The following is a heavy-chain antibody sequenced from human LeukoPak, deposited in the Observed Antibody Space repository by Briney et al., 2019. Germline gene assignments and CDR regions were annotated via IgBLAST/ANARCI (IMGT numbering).Heavy chain of an antibody. CDR3: ATDPNYYGSESLDY. CDR2: VDPEDGET. D-gene: IGHD3-10*01. V-gene: IGHV1-24*01. CDR1: GYTLTELS. Sequence: ASVKVSCKVSGYTLTELSMHWVRQAPGKGLEWMGSVDPEDGETIYAQKFQGRVTMTEDTSTDTVYMELSSLRSEDTAMYYCATDPNYYGSESLDYWGQGTLVTVSS. J-gene: IGHJ4*02.